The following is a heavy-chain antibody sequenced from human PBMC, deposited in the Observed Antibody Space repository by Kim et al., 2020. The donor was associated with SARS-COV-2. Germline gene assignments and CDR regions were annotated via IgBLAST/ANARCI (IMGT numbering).Heavy chain of an antibody. Sequence: GGSLTLSCAVSGFTFRYYWMTWVRQAPGKGLEWVADIGQDGSDKYYVDSVKGRFTISRDNAQNSLYLQMNSLGVDDTAVYYCARGGSYYYFDNWGQGSLVTVSS. CDR2: IGQDGSDK. V-gene: IGHV3-7*04. D-gene: IGHD1-26*01. CDR3: ARGGSYYYFDN. CDR1: GFTFRYYW. J-gene: IGHJ4*02.